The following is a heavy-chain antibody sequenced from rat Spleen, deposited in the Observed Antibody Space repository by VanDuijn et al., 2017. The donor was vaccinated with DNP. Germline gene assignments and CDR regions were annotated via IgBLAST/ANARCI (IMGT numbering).Heavy chain of an antibody. J-gene: IGHJ4*01. Sequence: EVQLVGSGGGSVQSGRSLKLSCAASGFTFSNYGMAWVRQAPKKGLEWVASIISSGGGTYYPDSVKGRFTISRENAKNTLYLEMNSLRSEDTATYYCARAGSRYAMDVWCQGTMVTVSA. V-gene: IGHV5S13*01. D-gene: IGHD1-4*01. CDR2: IISSGGGT. CDR1: GFTFSNYG. CDR3: ARAGSRYAMDV.